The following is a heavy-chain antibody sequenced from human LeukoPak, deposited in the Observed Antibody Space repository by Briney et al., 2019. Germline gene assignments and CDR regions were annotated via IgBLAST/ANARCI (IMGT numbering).Heavy chain of an antibody. CDR1: GFTFSSYS. CDR3: AKGKGWEQPIDS. J-gene: IGHJ4*02. V-gene: IGHV3-74*01. Sequence: PGGSLRLSCAASGFTFSSYSMYWVRQAPEKGLVWVSRINSDGSSTNYADSVKGRFTISRDNAKNTLYLQMNSLRAEDTAAYYCAKGKGWEQPIDSWGQGSLVAVSS. CDR2: INSDGSST. D-gene: IGHD1-26*01.